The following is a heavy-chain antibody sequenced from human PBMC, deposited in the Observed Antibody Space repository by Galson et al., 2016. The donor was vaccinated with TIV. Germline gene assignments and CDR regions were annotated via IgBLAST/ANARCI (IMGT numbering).Heavy chain of an antibody. V-gene: IGHV4-38-2*02. J-gene: IGHJ6*02. Sequence: SETLSLTCAVSGYSIKSGYFWGWIRQPPGKGLQWIGSIYESGTTYSNPSLKSRLTMSVDTSKNQFSLKLSSVTAADTAVYYCAREGSTVTMHHYFGLDVWGQGATVIVSS. D-gene: IGHD4-17*01. CDR2: IYESGTT. CDR3: AREGSTVTMHHYFGLDV. CDR1: GYSIKSGYF.